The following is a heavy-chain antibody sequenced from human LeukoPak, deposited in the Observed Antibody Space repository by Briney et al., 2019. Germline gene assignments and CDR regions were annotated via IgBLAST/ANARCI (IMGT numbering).Heavy chain of an antibody. V-gene: IGHV1-18*01. D-gene: IGHD6-6*01. CDR1: GYTFTSYG. Sequence: GASVKVSCKASGYTFTSYGISWVRQAPGQGLEWMGWISAYNGNTNYAQKLQGRVTMTTDTSTSTAYMELRSLRSDYTAVYYCARGVSSSSVSIHDYWGQGTLVTVSS. CDR2: ISAYNGNT. CDR3: ARGVSSSSVSIHDY. J-gene: IGHJ4*02.